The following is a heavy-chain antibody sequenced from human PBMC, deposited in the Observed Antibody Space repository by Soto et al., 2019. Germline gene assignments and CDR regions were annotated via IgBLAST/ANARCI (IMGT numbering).Heavy chain of an antibody. CDR1: GYSFIGYY. CDR3: ARDPYGGNSGWFDP. Sequence: ASVKVSCKASGYSFIGYYMYWVRQAPGQGLEWMGWINPNSGGTNYAQKFQGRVTMTSDTSISTAYMELSRLRSDDTAVYYCARDPYGGNSGWFDPWGQGTLVTVSS. V-gene: IGHV1-2*02. CDR2: INPNSGGT. J-gene: IGHJ5*02. D-gene: IGHD2-21*02.